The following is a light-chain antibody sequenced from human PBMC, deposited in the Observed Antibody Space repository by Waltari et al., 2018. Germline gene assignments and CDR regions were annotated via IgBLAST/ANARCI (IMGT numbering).Light chain of an antibody. CDR1: SSNIGTTP. CDR2: TNN. J-gene: IGLJ3*02. Sequence: QSVLTQPPSASGTPGQRVTISCSGGSSNIGTTPVNWYQQLPGTAPKLLIYTNNPRPSGVPDGFSGSKSGTSASLAISGLQVEDEADYYCAAWDDSLKGWVFGGGTKVTVL. CDR3: AAWDDSLKGWV. V-gene: IGLV1-44*01.